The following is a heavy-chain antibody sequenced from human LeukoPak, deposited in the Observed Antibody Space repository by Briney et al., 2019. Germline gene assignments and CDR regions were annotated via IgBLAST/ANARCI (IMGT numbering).Heavy chain of an antibody. Sequence: SETLSLTCSVSDNSITTSDYYWGWIRQPPGRGLEWIGSIYYRGSTYYNSSLKGRATISVDTSKSQFTLRLSSVTAADTAVYYCARDKTYYYDSSGMDVWGKGTTVTVSS. V-gene: IGHV4-39*06. J-gene: IGHJ6*04. CDR3: ARDKTYYYDSSGMDV. D-gene: IGHD3-22*01. CDR2: IYYRGST. CDR1: DNSITTSDYY.